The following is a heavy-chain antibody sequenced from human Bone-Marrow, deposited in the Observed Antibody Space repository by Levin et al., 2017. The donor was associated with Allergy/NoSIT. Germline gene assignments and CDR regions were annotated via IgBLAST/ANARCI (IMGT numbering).Heavy chain of an antibody. CDR2: IYYDSGNT. CDR1: GASISGYW. CDR3: AREGDGYNSVFAS. D-gene: IGHD5-24*01. Sequence: SETLSLTCAVSGASISGYWWSWIRQPPGRGLEWLGYIYYDSGNTNYNPSLKNRVTISTDTSKNQVSLKVTSVTAADTAIYYCAREGDGYNSVFASWGQGILVTVSS. V-gene: IGHV4-59*01. J-gene: IGHJ4*02.